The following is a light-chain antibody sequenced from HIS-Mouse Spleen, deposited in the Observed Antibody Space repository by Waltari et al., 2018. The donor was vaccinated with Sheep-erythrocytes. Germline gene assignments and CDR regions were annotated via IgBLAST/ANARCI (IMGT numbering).Light chain of an antibody. V-gene: IGLV3-1*01. Sequence: SYELTQPPSVSVSPGQTANITCSGDKLGDKYACWYQQKPGQSPVLVIYQDSKRPSGIPERFSGSNSGNTATLTISGTQAMDEADYYCQAWDSSTAWNVVFGGGTKLTVL. CDR2: QDS. J-gene: IGLJ2*01. CDR1: KLGDKY. CDR3: QAWDSSTAWNVV.